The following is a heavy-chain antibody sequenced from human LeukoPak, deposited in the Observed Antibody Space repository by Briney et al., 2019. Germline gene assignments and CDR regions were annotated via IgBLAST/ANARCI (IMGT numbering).Heavy chain of an antibody. CDR1: GFTFNRYR. CDR3: GSEPDYVDGED. D-gene: IGHD4/OR15-4a*01. Sequence: PGGSLRLSCAASGFTFNRYRTHWVRQAPGKGLEWVAVISYDGRYQFYADSVKGRFTVSRDISKNTLFLQMNSLRAEDTAVYYCGSEPDYVDGEDWGQGTLVTVSS. CDR2: ISYDGRYQ. V-gene: IGHV3-30*04. J-gene: IGHJ4*02.